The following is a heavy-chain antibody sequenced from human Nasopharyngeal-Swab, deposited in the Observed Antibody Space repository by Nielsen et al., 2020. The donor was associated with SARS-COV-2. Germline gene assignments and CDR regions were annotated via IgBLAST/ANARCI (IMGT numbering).Heavy chain of an antibody. CDR3: ATGPVVAATEWFDP. CDR2: FDPEDGET. Sequence: WVRQAPGQGLEWMGGFDPEDGETIYAQKFQGRVTMTEDTSTDTAYMELSSLRSEDPAVYYCATGPVVAATEWFDPWGQGTLVTVSS. J-gene: IGHJ5*02. V-gene: IGHV1-24*01. D-gene: IGHD2-15*01.